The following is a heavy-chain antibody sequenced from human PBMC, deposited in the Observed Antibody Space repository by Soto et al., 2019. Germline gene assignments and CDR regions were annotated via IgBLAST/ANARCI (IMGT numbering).Heavy chain of an antibody. D-gene: IGHD2-8*01. Sequence: SETLSLTCTVSGTSISSYYWSWIRQPPGKGLEWIANIHYSGTTNYDPSLASRVTLSVDTSKNQFSLKMTSVTAADRAMYFCARYNSYAIDYWGRGTLVTVSS. CDR2: IHYSGTT. J-gene: IGHJ4*02. V-gene: IGHV4-59*01. CDR3: ARYNSYAIDY. CDR1: GTSISSYY.